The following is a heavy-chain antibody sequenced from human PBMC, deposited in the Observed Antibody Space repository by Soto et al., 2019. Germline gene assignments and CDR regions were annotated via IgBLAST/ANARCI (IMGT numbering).Heavy chain of an antibody. J-gene: IGHJ4*02. D-gene: IGHD2-21*02. CDR1: GDSINNRSYY. V-gene: IGHV4-39*01. CDR3: ARQRTSVVTQAYFDS. Sequence: SETLSLTFTVTGDSINNRSYYWGRIRHPPGKALEWIGSIYYSGSTYNNPSLKSRVSMSVDTSKNQFSLKLRSVTAADTALYYCARQRTSVVTQAYFDSWGQGSLVTVSS. CDR2: IYYSGST.